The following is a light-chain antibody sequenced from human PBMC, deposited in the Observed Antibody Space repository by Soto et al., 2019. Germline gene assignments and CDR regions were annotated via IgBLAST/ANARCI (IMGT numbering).Light chain of an antibody. CDR1: QIIISY. J-gene: IGKJ1*01. V-gene: IGKV1-39*01. Sequence: DIQMTQSPSSLSASVGDAVTITCRASQIIISYLNWYQQKPGKAPNLLIYGASSLQSGVPSRFSGSASGTDFTLTVSSLQHEDFATYYCQQTYSAPWTFGQGTKADIK. CDR2: GAS. CDR3: QQTYSAPWT.